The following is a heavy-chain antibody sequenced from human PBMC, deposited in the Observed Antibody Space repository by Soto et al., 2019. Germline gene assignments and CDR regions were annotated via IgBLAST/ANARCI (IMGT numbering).Heavy chain of an antibody. V-gene: IGHV1-2*02. J-gene: IGHJ4*02. Sequence: ASVKVSCKASGYTFTGYYMHWVRQAPGQGLEWMGWINPNSGGTNYAQKFQGRVTMTRDTSISTAYMELSRLRSDDTAVYHCARDRDTANAYWGQGTLVTVSS. D-gene: IGHD5-18*01. CDR1: GYTFTGYY. CDR2: INPNSGGT. CDR3: ARDRDTANAY.